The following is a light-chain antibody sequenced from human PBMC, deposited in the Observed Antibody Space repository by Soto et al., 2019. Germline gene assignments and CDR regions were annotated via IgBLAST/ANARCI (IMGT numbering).Light chain of an antibody. J-gene: IGKJ5*01. CDR2: AAS. CDR1: QGISNY. CDR3: QHLNGYPIT. Sequence: IHMTSSPSCVSASVGDRVTVTCRASQGISNYLAWYQQKPGKAPKRLIYAASTLQSGVPSRFSGSGSGTEFTLTISSLQPEDFATYYCQHLNGYPITFGQGTRLE. V-gene: IGKV1-9*01.